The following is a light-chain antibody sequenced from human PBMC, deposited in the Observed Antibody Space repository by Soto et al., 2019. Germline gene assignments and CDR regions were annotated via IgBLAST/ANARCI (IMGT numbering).Light chain of an antibody. Sequence: EIVLTQSPATLSWSPGERATLSCRASQSVTSSLAWYQQKPGQAPRLLIYDASNRATGIPARLSGSGSGTDFTLTISSLEPEDFAVYYCQQRSNWPRTFGQGTKVEIK. CDR3: QQRSNWPRT. J-gene: IGKJ1*01. CDR2: DAS. V-gene: IGKV3-11*01. CDR1: QSVTSS.